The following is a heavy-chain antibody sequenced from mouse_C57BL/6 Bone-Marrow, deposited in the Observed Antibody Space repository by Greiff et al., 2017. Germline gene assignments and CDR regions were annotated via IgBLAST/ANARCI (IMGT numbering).Heavy chain of an antibody. V-gene: IGHV1-36*01. D-gene: IGHD1-1*01. CDR2: VYPYNGGT. CDR3: ARDYYGSAYAMDY. J-gene: IGHJ4*01. Sequence: EVQGVESGPVLVKPGPSVKISCKASGFTFTDYYMHWVKQSHGKSLEWIGLVYPYNGGTSYNQKFKGKATLTVDTSSCTAYMELNSLTSEDSAVYYCARDYYGSAYAMDYWGQGTSVTVSS. CDR1: GFTFTDYY.